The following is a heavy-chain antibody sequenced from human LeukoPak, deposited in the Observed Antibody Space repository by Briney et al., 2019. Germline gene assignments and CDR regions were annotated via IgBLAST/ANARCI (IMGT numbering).Heavy chain of an antibody. CDR1: GFTFSRYP. D-gene: IGHD3-3*01. J-gene: IGHJ4*02. CDR2: ICGNGGST. CDR3: VKAQYDFWSGLDY. V-gene: IGHV3-64D*09. Sequence: PGGSLRLSCSASGFTFSRYPMHWVRQAPGKGLEYGSAICGNGGSTYYADSVKGRFTVSRDNSKNTLYLQMSSLRTEDTAIYYCVKAQYDFWSGLDYWGQGTLVTVSS.